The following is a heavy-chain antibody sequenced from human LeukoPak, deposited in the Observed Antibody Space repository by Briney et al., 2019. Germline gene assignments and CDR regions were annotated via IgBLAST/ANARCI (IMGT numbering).Heavy chain of an antibody. CDR1: GCTFTSND. V-gene: IGHV1-8*01. Sequence: GASVKVSCKASGCTFTSNDINWVRQATGQGLEWMGWMNPNSANTGYAQNFQGRIALTRDTSINTAYMELYSLGSDDTAVYYCARGVRFGELFFDSWGQGTLVTVSS. CDR3: ARGVRFGELFFDS. D-gene: IGHD3-10*01. J-gene: IGHJ4*02. CDR2: MNPNSANT.